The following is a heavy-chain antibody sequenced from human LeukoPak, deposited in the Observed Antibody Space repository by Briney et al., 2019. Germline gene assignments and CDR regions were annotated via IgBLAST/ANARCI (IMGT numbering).Heavy chain of an antibody. V-gene: IGHV3-74*01. Sequence: GGSLRLSCAASGFTFSSYWMHWVRQAPGKGLVWVSRINSDGSSTGYADSVKGRFTISRDNSKNTLYLQMNSLRAEDTAVYYCAKGPYYDSSGYYKSSPDYWGQGTLVTVSS. CDR2: INSDGSST. D-gene: IGHD3-22*01. CDR1: GFTFSSYW. J-gene: IGHJ4*02. CDR3: AKGPYYDSSGYYKSSPDY.